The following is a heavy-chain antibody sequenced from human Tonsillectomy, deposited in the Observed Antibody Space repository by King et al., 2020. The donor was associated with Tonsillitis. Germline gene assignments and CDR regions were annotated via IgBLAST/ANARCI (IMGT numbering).Heavy chain of an antibody. CDR3: AKAQTYSDDAFDI. V-gene: IGHV3-30*18. CDR2: ISYDGSNK. CDR1: GFTFSSYG. D-gene: IGHD2-15*01. J-gene: IGHJ3*02. Sequence: VQLVESGGGVVQPGRSLRLSCAASGFTFSSYGMHWVRQAPGKGLEWVAVISYDGSNKYYAASVKGRFTISRYNSKNTLYLQMNSLRAEDTAGYYCAKAQTYSDDAFDIWGQGTMVTVSS.